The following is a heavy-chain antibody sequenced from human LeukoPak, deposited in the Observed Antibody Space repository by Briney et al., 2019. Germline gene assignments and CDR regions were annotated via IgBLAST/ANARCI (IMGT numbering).Heavy chain of an antibody. D-gene: IGHD6-6*01. J-gene: IGHJ4*02. Sequence: ASVKVSCKASGYTFTGYYMHWVRQAPGQGLEWMGWINPNNGGTNYAQKFQGRVTMTRDTSISTAYTELSRLRSDDTAVYYCARDRSVWQLVRGSYFDYLGQGTLVTVSS. CDR1: GYTFTGYY. CDR2: INPNNGGT. CDR3: ARDRSVWQLVRGSYFDY. V-gene: IGHV1-2*02.